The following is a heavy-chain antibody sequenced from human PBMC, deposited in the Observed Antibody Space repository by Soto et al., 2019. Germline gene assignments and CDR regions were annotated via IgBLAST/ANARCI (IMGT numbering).Heavy chain of an antibody. CDR3: ARDRSNSPDYFDY. CDR2: VYYSGRT. V-gene: IGHV4-30-4*01. Sequence: PSETLSLTCTVSGGSINRDAYYWSWIRQPPGKGLEWIGHVYYSGRTYYNPSLESRLTISLDTSKNQFSLRLSSVTASDTAVYYCARDRSNSPDYFDYWGRGTLVTVSS. CDR1: GGSINRDAYY. D-gene: IGHD6-6*01. J-gene: IGHJ4*02.